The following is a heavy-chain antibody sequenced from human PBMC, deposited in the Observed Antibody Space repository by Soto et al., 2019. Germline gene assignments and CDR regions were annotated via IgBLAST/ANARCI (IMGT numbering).Heavy chain of an antibody. CDR2: MNPKSGGA. CDR3: TRDNIENSDGLYDAFDI. J-gene: IGHJ3*02. Sequence: ASVKVSCKTSGYTFTDYYTHWVRQAPGQGLEWMGWMNPKSGGAYFAQKFQGRVTLTRDTSIGTAYIEVNSLTSDDTAVYFCTRDNIENSDGLYDAFDIWGQGTTVNVSS. CDR1: GYTFTDYY. V-gene: IGHV1-2*02. D-gene: IGHD5-18*01.